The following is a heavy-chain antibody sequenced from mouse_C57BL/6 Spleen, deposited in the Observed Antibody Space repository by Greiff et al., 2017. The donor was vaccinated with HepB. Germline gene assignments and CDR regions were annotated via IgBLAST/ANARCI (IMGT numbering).Heavy chain of an antibody. CDR3: ARSIYDGYYVWFAY. V-gene: IGHV1-18*01. CDR1: GYTFTDYN. Sequence: EVKLQQSGPELVKPGASVKIPCKASGYTFTDYNMDWVKQSHGKSLEWIGDINPNNGGTIYNQKFKGKATLTVDKSSSTAYMELRSLTSEDTAVYYCARSIYDGYYVWFAYWGQGTLVTVSA. CDR2: INPNNGGT. J-gene: IGHJ3*01. D-gene: IGHD2-3*01.